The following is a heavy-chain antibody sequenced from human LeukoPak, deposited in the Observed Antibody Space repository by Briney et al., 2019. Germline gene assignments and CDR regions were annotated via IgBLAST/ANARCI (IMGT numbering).Heavy chain of an antibody. Sequence: SETLSLTCTVSGGSISSYYWSWIRQPPGKGLEWIWYIYYSGSTNYNPSLKSRVTISVDTSKNQFSLKLSSVTAADTAVYYCARAPIAAAGSWFDPWGQGTLVTVSS. D-gene: IGHD6-13*01. V-gene: IGHV4-59*01. CDR1: GGSISSYY. CDR2: IYYSGST. J-gene: IGHJ5*02. CDR3: ARAPIAAAGSWFDP.